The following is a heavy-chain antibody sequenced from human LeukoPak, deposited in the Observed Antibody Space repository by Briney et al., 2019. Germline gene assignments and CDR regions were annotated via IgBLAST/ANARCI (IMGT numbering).Heavy chain of an antibody. V-gene: IGHV1-2*02. CDR3: ARDRDSSSDYYYYYMDV. D-gene: IGHD6-13*01. CDR2: INPNSGDT. CDR1: GYSFTDYY. Sequence: ASVKVSCKASGYSFTDYYMHWVRQAPGQGLEWMGWINPNSGDTNFAQKFQGRVTMTRDTSISTAYMELSRLRSDDTAVYYCARDRDSSSDYYYYYMDVWGKGTTVTISS. J-gene: IGHJ6*03.